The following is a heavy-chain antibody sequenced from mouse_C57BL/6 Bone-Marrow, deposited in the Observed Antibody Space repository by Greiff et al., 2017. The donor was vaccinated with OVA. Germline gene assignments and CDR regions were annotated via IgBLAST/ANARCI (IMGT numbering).Heavy chain of an antibody. V-gene: IGHV5-6*01. D-gene: IGHD1-1*01. J-gene: IGHJ2*01. CDR1: GFTFSSYG. CDR3: ARHGDYGSFFDY. Sequence: EVKLVASGGDLVKPGGSLKLSCAASGFTFSSYGMSWVRQTPDKRLEWVATISSGGSYTYYPDSVKGRFTISRDNAKNTLYLQMSSLKSEDTAMYYWARHGDYGSFFDYWGQGTTLTVSS. CDR2: ISSGGSYT.